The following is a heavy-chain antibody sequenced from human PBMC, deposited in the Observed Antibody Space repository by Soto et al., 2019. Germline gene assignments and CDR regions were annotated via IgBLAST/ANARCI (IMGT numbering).Heavy chain of an antibody. J-gene: IGHJ4*02. CDR3: VRRAPGSGLGGLVDY. CDR1: GFTFSSYS. V-gene: IGHV3-48*02. D-gene: IGHD3-10*01. CDR2: ISSSSSLI. Sequence: EVQLVESGGALIQPGGSLRLSCAASGFTFSSYSMNWVRQAPGKGLEWVSYISSSSSLIYYADSVKGRFTISRDNAKNSLYLQLNSLRDEDTAVYYCVRRAPGSGLGGLVDYWGQGTLVTVSS.